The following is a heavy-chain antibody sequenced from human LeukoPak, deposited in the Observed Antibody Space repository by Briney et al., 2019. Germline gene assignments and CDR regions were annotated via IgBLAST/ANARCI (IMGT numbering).Heavy chain of an antibody. Sequence: GGSLRLSSAASGFTFSSYWVTWVRQSPGKGLEWVANIKGDGSEKYYVDSVKGRFTISRGNAKDSLYLQMNSLRAEDTALYYCARWTYSSSWWFVEYWGQGILVTVSS. CDR1: GFTFSSYW. CDR2: IKGDGSEK. D-gene: IGHD6-13*01. J-gene: IGHJ4*02. V-gene: IGHV3-7*02. CDR3: ARWTYSSSWWFVEY.